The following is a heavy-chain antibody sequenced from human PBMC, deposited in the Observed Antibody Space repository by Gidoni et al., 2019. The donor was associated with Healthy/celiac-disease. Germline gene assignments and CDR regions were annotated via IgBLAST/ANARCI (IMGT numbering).Heavy chain of an antibody. J-gene: IGHJ6*02. CDR2: ISYDGSNK. CDR3: ARGGYEPYYYYGMDV. CDR1: GLTFSGYG. Sequence: QVQLVESGGGVVQPGRSLRLSCATSGLTFSGYGMHWVRQAPGKGLEWVAVISYDGSNKYYADSVKGRFTISRDNSKNTLYLQMNSLRAEDTAVYYCARGGYEPYYYYGMDVWGQGTTVTVSS. D-gene: IGHD1-1*01. V-gene: IGHV3-30*03.